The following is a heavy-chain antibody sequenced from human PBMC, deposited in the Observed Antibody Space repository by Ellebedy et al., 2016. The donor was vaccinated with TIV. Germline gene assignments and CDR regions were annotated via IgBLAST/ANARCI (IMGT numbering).Heavy chain of an antibody. Sequence: GESLKISCAASGFTFSSYGMHWVRQAPGKGLEWVSVIYSGGSTYYADSVKGRFTISRDNSKNTLYLQRNSLRAEDTAVYYCARDYGDYVEDAFDIWGQGTMVTVSS. V-gene: IGHV3-66*01. CDR3: ARDYGDYVEDAFDI. D-gene: IGHD4-17*01. CDR2: IYSGGST. J-gene: IGHJ3*02. CDR1: GFTFSSYG.